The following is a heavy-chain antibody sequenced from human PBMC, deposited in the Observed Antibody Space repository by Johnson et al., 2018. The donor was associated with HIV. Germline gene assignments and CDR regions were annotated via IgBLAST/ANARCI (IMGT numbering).Heavy chain of an antibody. Sequence: VQLVESGGGLVQPGGSLRLSCAASGFTVSSNYMSLVRQAPGKGLEWVSVIYSGGSTYYADSVKGRFTISRDNSKNMLYLQMNSLRAEDTAVYYCARYQLGGDAFDIWGQGTMVTVSS. CDR2: IYSGGST. J-gene: IGHJ3*02. V-gene: IGHV3-66*02. D-gene: IGHD7-27*01. CDR1: GFTVSSNY. CDR3: ARYQLGGDAFDI.